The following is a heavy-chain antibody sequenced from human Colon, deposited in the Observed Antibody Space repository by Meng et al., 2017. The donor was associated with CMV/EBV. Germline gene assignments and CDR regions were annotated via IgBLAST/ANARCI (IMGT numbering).Heavy chain of an antibody. Sequence: GGSLRLSCAASGSTFSSYEMNWVRQAPGKGLEWVSYISGSGSTIYYADSVKGRFTISRDNAKNSLYLQMNSLRAEDTAVYYCARDGGYYDSSGYPVGLDYWGQGTLVTVSS. D-gene: IGHD3-22*01. V-gene: IGHV3-48*03. CDR2: ISGSGSTI. CDR3: ARDGGYYDSSGYPVGLDY. CDR1: GSTFSSYE. J-gene: IGHJ4*02.